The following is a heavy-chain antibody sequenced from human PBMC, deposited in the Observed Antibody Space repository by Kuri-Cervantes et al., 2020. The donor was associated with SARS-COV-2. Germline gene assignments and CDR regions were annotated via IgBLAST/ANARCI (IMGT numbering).Heavy chain of an antibody. CDR3: ARVRGGGRAAAGLDY. Sequence: GGAVRLCCAACGFTFSSYWIRWVRQAPGKGLEWVANIKQDGSGKYYVDSVKGRFTISRDNAKNSLYLQMNSLRAEATAVYYCARVRGGGRAAAGLDYWGQGTLVTVPQ. J-gene: IGHJ4*02. V-gene: IGHV3-7*01. CDR1: GFTFSSYW. D-gene: IGHD6-13*01. CDR2: IKQDGSGK.